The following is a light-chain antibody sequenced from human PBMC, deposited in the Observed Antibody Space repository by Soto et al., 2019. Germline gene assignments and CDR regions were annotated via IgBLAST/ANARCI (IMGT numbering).Light chain of an antibody. CDR3: QQYGSSLT. V-gene: IGKV3-15*01. J-gene: IGKJ4*01. CDR2: DTS. Sequence: EIVMTQSPATLSVSPGERATLSCRASQTVSSNLAWYQQKPGQAPRLLIYDTSTRATGIPARFSGSGSGTEFTLTISSLQSEDFAVYFCQQYGSSLTFGGGTKVEIK. CDR1: QTVSSN.